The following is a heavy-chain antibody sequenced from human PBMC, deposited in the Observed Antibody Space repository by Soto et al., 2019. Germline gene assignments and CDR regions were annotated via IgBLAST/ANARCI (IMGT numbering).Heavy chain of an antibody. CDR3: ARAGTTIFGVVTWFDP. Sequence: AAVKVSCKASGYTFTSYYMHWVRQAPGQGLEWMGIINPSGGSTSYAQKFQGRVTMTRDTSTSTVYMELSSLRSEDTAVYYCARAGTTIFGVVTWFDPWGQGTMVTVSS. CDR1: GYTFTSYY. J-gene: IGHJ5*02. V-gene: IGHV1-46*01. CDR2: INPSGGST. D-gene: IGHD3-3*01.